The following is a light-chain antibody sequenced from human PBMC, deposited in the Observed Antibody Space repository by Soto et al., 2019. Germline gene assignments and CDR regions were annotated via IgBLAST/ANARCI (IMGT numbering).Light chain of an antibody. CDR3: QQGTNWPYT. CDR1: QSVSSN. CDR2: DAS. Sequence: EVVMTQSPATLSVSPGERATLSCRASQSVSSNFVWYQQKPGQTPRLLIYDASTRATGIPARFSGSGSGTEFTLTISSLQSEDFALYFCQQGTNWPYTFGHGTKLESK. V-gene: IGKV3-15*01. J-gene: IGKJ2*01.